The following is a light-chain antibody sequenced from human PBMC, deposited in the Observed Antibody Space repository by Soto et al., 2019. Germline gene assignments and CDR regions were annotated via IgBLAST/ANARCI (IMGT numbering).Light chain of an antibody. Sequence: DIVSTQFPPILAAYVGDRGTLTCRASQSISSCFAWYQQKPGKAPQILLYKASSLESGVPSRFSGSGSGTEFTLTISSLHPDDFASYYCQQYNTYSQERTFGQGTKVDI. CDR3: QQYNTYSQERT. CDR1: QSISSC. CDR2: KAS. V-gene: IGKV1-5*03. J-gene: IGKJ1*01.